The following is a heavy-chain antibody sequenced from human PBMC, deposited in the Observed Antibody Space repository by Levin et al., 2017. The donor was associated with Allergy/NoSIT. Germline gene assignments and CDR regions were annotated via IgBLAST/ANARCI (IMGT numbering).Heavy chain of an antibody. J-gene: IGHJ2*01. D-gene: IGHD5-12*01. Sequence: PGGSLRLSCAASGFTFSSYDMHWVRQATGKGLEWVSAIGTAGDTYYPGSVKGRFTISRENAKNSLYLQMNSLRAGDTAVYYCARSVNGRGYSGYPGSHDWYFDLWGRGTLVTVSS. CDR3: ARSVNGRGYSGYPGSHDWYFDL. CDR2: IGTAGDT. CDR1: GFTFSSYD. V-gene: IGHV3-13*04.